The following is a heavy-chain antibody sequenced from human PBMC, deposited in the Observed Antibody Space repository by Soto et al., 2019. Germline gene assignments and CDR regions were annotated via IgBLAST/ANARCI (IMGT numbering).Heavy chain of an antibody. CDR3: ARDPLIGTTDYGVDV. CDR2: INNDGSNT. J-gene: IGHJ6*02. D-gene: IGHD1-7*01. V-gene: IGHV3-74*01. CDR1: GFTFSTYW. Sequence: EVQLVESGGGLVQPGGSLRLSCAASGFTFSTYWMHWVRQPPGKALVWVSRINNDGSNTAYADSVKGRFTISRDNAQRTLYLQMNRLRDEDTAVYYCARDPLIGTTDYGVDVWGQGTTVSVSS.